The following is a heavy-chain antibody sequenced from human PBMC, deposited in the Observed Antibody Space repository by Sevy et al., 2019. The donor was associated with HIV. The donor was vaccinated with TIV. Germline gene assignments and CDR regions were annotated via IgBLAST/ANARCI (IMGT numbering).Heavy chain of an antibody. V-gene: IGHV4-39*01. D-gene: IGHD1-1*01. J-gene: IGHJ4*02. Sequence: SETLSLTCTVSGGSINSRTSYLGWIRQPPGKGLEWIGIIYYSGVTYYNPSLKSRVTISVDTSKNQFSLKLSSVTAADTAVYYCARLDATRPKGYYFDYWGQGTLVTVSS. CDR2: IYYSGVT. CDR3: ARLDATRPKGYYFDY. CDR1: GGSINSRTSY.